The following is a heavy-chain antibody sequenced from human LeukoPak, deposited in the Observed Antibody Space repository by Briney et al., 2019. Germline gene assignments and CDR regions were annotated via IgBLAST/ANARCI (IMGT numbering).Heavy chain of an antibody. Sequence: PSETLSLTCTVSGGSIRNYFWSWIRQPPGKGLEWIASIDYSGGIYHNPSLKSRVTISVDTSKNRFSLKLSSVTAADTAVYYCARRGGSGSRGDYYFDYWGQGTLVTVSS. D-gene: IGHD3-10*01. CDR1: GGSIRNYF. V-gene: IGHV4-59*05. J-gene: IGHJ4*02. CDR3: ARRGGSGSRGDYYFDY. CDR2: IDYSGGI.